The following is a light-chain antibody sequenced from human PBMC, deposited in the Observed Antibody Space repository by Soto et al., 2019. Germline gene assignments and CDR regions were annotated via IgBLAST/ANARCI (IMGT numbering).Light chain of an antibody. J-gene: IGKJ1*01. CDR1: QTLRGRY. V-gene: IGKV3-20*01. Sequence: EIVLTQSPGTLSLSPGERATLSCRASQTLRGRYLAWYQQKPGQAPRLLIYGASSRATGIPDRFSGSGSGTDFTLTISSLQPDDFATYYCQHYNSYSEAFGQGTKVDIK. CDR2: GAS. CDR3: QHYNSYSEA.